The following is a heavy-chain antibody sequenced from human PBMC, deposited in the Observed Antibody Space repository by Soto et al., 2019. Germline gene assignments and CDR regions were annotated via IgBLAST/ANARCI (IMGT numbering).Heavy chain of an antibody. V-gene: IGHV3-7*01. CDR1: GFTCRSYW. Sequence: EVQLVESGGGLVQPGGSLRLSCAASGFTCRSYWMSWVRQAPGKGLELVANINQDGSEKYYVDSVKGRFTISRDNAKKSLYLQMKSLRAEDTAVYYCARGAHSRYCGGYGMDVWGQGTTVTVSS. D-gene: IGHD6-13*01. CDR2: INQDGSEK. J-gene: IGHJ6*01. CDR3: ARGAHSRYCGGYGMDV.